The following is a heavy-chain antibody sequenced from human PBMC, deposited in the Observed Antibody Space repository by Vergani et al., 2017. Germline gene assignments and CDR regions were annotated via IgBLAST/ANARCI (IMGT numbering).Heavy chain of an antibody. V-gene: IGHV3-7*01. D-gene: IGHD5/OR15-5a*01. CDR3: AREVGLGAAW. Sequence: EVQLVESGGGLVQPGGSLRLSCAASGFTFSSYCMSWVRQAPGKGLEWVANIKQDGSEKYYVDSVKGRFTISRDNAKNSLYLQMNSLRAEDTAVYYCAREVGLGAAWWGQGTLVTVSS. CDR2: IKQDGSEK. CDR1: GFTFSSYC. J-gene: IGHJ4*02.